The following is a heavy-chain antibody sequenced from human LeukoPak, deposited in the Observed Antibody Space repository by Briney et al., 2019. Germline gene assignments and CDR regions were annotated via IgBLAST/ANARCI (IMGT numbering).Heavy chain of an antibody. Sequence: GGSLRLSCAASGFTFSSYSMNWVRQAPGEWLEWVSSISSSSSYKYYADSVKGRFTISRDNAKNSLYLQMNSLRAEDTAVYYCARVSWYSWGQGTLVTVSS. V-gene: IGHV3-21*01. D-gene: IGHD6-13*01. CDR2: ISSSSSYK. J-gene: IGHJ4*02. CDR1: GFTFSSYS. CDR3: ARVSWYS.